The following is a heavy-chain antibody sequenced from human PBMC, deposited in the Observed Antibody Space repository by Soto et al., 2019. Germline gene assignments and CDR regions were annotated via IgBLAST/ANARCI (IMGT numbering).Heavy chain of an antibody. CDR2: IFHTGNT. D-gene: IGHD3-22*01. Sequence: PSETLSLTCTISGVSISSGKWWSWVRQPPGEGLEWIGEIFHTGNTDYKPSLKSRVSILVDKSKNQFSLNLDSMTAADTAVYYCARNLFDSRGYPPEVWGQGILVTVSS. CDR3: ARNLFDSRGYPPEV. CDR1: GVSISSGKW. V-gene: IGHV4-4*02. J-gene: IGHJ4*02.